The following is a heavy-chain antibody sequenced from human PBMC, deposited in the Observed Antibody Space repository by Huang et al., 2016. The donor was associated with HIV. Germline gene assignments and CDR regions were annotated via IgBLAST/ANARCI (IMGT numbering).Heavy chain of an antibody. D-gene: IGHD5-12*01. CDR1: GFTFSNYA. Sequence: EVQLWESGGNVVQPGGYLRISGGASGFTFSNYAMSWVRQAPGKGLEWVSFISGSSGTIYYADSVTGRFTISSENVKKTVYLQMNSLRVEDAAVYYCAKDRGDGYSGYDYDYWGQGTLVTVSS. J-gene: IGHJ4*02. CDR3: AKDRGDGYSGYDYDY. V-gene: IGHV3-23*01. CDR2: ISGSSGTI.